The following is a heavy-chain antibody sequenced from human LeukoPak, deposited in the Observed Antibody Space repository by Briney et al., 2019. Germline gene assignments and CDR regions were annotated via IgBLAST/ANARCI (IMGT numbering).Heavy chain of an antibody. CDR2: ISRSDDSPNYST. J-gene: IGHJ4*02. Sequence: GGSLRLPCAASGLTFSSYAMSWVRQAPGKGLEWVSAISRSDDSPNYSTNYADSVTGRFTISRDNSKNTLYLQMNSLRAEDTAVYYCAIGEWLGSGFDYWGQGTLVTVSS. V-gene: IGHV3-23*01. CDR3: AIGEWLGSGFDY. CDR1: GLTFSSYA. D-gene: IGHD6-19*01.